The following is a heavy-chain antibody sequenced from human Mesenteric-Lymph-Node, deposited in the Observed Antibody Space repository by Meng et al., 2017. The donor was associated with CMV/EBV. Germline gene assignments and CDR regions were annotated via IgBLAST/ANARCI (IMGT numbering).Heavy chain of an antibody. CDR2: ISSSSSYI. D-gene: IGHD2-21*01. Sequence: GESLKISCAASGFTFSSYSMNWVRQAPGKGLEWVSSISSSSSYIYYADSVKGRFTISRDNAKNSLYLQMNSLRAEDTAVYYCARETPRRAYGGGDCPQAMDVWGQGTTVTVSS. CDR3: ARETPRRAYGGGDCPQAMDV. CDR1: GFTFSSYS. J-gene: IGHJ6*02. V-gene: IGHV3-21*01.